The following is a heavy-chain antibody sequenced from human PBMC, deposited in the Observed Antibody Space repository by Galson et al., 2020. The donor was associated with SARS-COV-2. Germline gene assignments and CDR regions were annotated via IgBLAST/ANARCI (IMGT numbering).Heavy chain of an antibody. J-gene: IGHJ4*02. CDR2: MFPSGKT. CDR1: GGSISSSSYY. CDR3: ARVEGIGVADYFAY. V-gene: IGHV4-39*07. D-gene: IGHD6-19*01. Sequence: SETLSLTCTVSGGSISSSSYYWAWIRQPPGKGLEWLGSMFPSGKTYYNPSLKSRVTILVDTSKNQFSLRLSSVTAADSANYYCARVEGIGVADYFAYWGQGTLVTVSS.